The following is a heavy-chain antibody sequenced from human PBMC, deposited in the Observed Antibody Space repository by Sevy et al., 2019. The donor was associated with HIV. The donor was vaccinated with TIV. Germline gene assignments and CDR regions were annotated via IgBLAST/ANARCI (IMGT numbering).Heavy chain of an antibody. CDR2: IYDSGRT. CDR1: GGSINSGGYY. Sequence: SETLSLTCTVSGGSINSGGYYWNWIRQHPGKGLEWIGYIYDSGRTKYSPSLKSRVTISEDTSKNQFSLKLGSVTAADTAVYYCARALGNSLNYGVDVWGQGTTVTVSS. D-gene: IGHD3-16*01. V-gene: IGHV4-31*03. J-gene: IGHJ6*02. CDR3: ARALGNSLNYGVDV.